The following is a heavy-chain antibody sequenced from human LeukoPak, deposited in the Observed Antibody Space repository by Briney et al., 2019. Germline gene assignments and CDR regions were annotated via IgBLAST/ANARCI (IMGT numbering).Heavy chain of an antibody. CDR1: GGSISSYY. J-gene: IGHJ4*02. V-gene: IGHV4-59*01. CDR3: ATGVHGIAAAGDYYFDY. CDR2: MYYRGNT. Sequence: SETLSLTCTVSGGSISSYYWSWIRQPPGKGLEWIGYMYYRGNTNYDPSLRSRVTISIDTPNNQFSLKLSSVTAADTAVYYCATGVHGIAAAGDYYFDYWGQGTLVTVSS. D-gene: IGHD6-13*01.